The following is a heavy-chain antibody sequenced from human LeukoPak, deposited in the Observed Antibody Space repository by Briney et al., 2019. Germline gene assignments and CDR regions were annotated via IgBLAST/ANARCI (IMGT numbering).Heavy chain of an antibody. Sequence: SETLSLTCTVSGGSIISYYWSWIRQPPGKGLEWIGYTYYSGSTNYNPSLKSRVTISVDTAKNRFSLKLTSVTAADTAVYYCARGRREHFWSGHYFDYWGQGTLLTVSS. V-gene: IGHV4-59*01. J-gene: IGHJ4*02. CDR1: GGSIISYY. CDR2: TYYSGST. CDR3: ARGRREHFWSGHYFDY. D-gene: IGHD3-3*02.